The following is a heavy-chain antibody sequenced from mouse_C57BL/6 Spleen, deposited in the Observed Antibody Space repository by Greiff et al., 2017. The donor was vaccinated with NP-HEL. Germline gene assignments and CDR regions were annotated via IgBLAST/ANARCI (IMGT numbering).Heavy chain of an antibody. V-gene: IGHV5-12*01. CDR2: ISNGGGST. J-gene: IGHJ2*01. Sequence: EVQVVESGGGLVQPGGSLKLSCAASGFTFSDYYMYWVRQTPEKRLEWVAYISNGGGSTNYPATVKGRFTISTDNAKNTLYLQMSRLKSEDTAMYYCARLYYDYDEDYFDYWGQGTTLTVSS. CDR3: ARLYYDYDEDYFDY. D-gene: IGHD2-4*01. CDR1: GFTFSDYY.